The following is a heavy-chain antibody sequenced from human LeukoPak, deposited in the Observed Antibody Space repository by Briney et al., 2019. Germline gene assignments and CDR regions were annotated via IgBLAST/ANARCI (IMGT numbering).Heavy chain of an antibody. D-gene: IGHD2-8*01. CDR2: IYYSGST. CDR1: GGSISSYY. J-gene: IGHJ3*02. V-gene: IGHV4-59*01. Sequence: PSETLSLTCTVSGGSISSYYWSWIRQPPGKGLEWIGYIYYSGSTNYNPSLKSRVTISVDTSKNQFSLKLSSVTAADTAVYYCASSMVRIAKNHAFDIWGQGTMVTVSS. CDR3: ASSMVRIAKNHAFDI.